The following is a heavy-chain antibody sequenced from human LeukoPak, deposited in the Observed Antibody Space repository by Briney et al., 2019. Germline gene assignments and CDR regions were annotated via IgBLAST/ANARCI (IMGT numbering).Heavy chain of an antibody. CDR2: ISSTSTTK. V-gene: IGHV3-48*02. CDR3: ARDVGPTVQPTPVDF. CDR1: GFTFSTYS. D-gene: IGHD4-17*01. J-gene: IGHJ4*02. Sequence: GGSQRLSWAASGFTFSTYSMIWVRQAPGEGLEWVSYISSTSTTKYYADSVKGRFTISRNNAKNLLYLHMNSLRDEDTAVYYCARDVGPTVQPTPVDFWGQGTLVTVYS.